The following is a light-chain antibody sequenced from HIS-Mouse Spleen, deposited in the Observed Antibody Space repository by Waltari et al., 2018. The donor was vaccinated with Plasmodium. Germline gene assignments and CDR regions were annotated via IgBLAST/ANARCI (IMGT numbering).Light chain of an antibody. Sequence: DIHLTQSPSFLSASVGDRVTITCRSSQGISSYLAWYHQKPGKAPKLLIYAASNLQSRVRSSFSGSGSGTEVTLTISSLQPEDFATYYCQQLNSYPLTFGGGTKVEIK. CDR3: QQLNSYPLT. CDR2: AAS. V-gene: IGKV1-9*01. CDR1: QGISSY. J-gene: IGKJ4*01.